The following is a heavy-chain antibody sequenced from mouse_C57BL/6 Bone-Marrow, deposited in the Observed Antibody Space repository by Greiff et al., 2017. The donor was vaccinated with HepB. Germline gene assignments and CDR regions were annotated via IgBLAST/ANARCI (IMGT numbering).Heavy chain of an antibody. CDR3: AREEGFAY. Sequence: QVQLQQSGPGLVQPSQSLSITCTVSGFSFTSYGVHWVRQSPGKGLEWLGVIWSGGSTDYNAAFISRLSISKDNSKSQVFFKMNSLQADDTAIYYCAREEGFAYWGQGTLVTVSA. CDR2: IWSGGST. J-gene: IGHJ3*01. CDR1: GFSFTSYG. V-gene: IGHV2-2*01.